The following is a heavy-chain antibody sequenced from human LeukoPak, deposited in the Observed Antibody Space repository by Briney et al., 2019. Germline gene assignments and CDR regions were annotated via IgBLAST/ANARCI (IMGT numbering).Heavy chain of an antibody. CDR3: AKGDNWNYVNGY. CDR2: IRYDGSNK. CDR1: GFTVSSNY. D-gene: IGHD1-7*01. J-gene: IGHJ4*02. V-gene: IGHV3-30*02. Sequence: GGSLRLSCAASGFTVSSNYMSWVRQAPGKGLEWVAFIRYDGSNKYYADSVKGRFTISRDNSKNTLYLQMNSLRAEDTAVYYCAKGDNWNYVNGYWGQGTLVTVSS.